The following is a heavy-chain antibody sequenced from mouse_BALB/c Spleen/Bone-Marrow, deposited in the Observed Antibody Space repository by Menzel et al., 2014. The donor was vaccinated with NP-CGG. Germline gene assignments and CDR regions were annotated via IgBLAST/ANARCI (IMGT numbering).Heavy chain of an antibody. V-gene: IGHV14-3*02. CDR3: ARSRDYGSSSYAMDY. CDR2: IDPANGNT. CDR1: GFNIKDTY. D-gene: IGHD1-1*01. J-gene: IGHJ4*01. Sequence: VQLKQSGAELVKPGASVKLSCTASGFNIKDTYMHRVKQRPEQGLEWIGRIDPANGNTKYDPKFQGKATITADTSSNTAYLQLSSLTSEDTAVYCCARSRDYGSSSYAMDYWGQGTSVTVSS.